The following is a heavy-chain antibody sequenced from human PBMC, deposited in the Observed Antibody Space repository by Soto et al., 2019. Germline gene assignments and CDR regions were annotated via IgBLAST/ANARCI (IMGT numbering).Heavy chain of an antibody. V-gene: IGHV4-61*08. CDR3: ARLGIGWEFPFDY. CDR1: GGXVSNDAYY. J-gene: IGHJ4*02. D-gene: IGHD1-26*01. Sequence: QVQLQESGPGLVKPSETLSLXCXVSGGXVSNDAYYWSWIRQPPGKGLEWIGYIYHSGSTYYNPSLKSRVTISADTSANQFSLKVSSVTAADTAVYYCARLGIGWEFPFDYWGQGTLVNVSS. CDR2: IYHSGST.